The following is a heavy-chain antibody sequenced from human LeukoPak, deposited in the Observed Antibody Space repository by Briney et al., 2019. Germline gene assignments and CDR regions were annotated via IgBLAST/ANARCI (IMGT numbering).Heavy chain of an antibody. V-gene: IGHV3-30*03. CDR2: ISHDGSNK. Sequence: GGSLGLSCAASRFTFSSYGMHWVRQAPGKGLEWVAVISHDGSNKYYADSVKGRFTISRDNSKNTLYLQMNSLRAEDTAVYYCARDRQVTSDWGQGTLVTVSS. J-gene: IGHJ4*02. D-gene: IGHD4-11*01. CDR3: ARDRQVTSD. CDR1: RFTFSSYG.